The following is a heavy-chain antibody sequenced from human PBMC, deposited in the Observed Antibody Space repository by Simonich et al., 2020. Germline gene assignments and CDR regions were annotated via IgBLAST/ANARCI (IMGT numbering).Heavy chain of an antibody. D-gene: IGHD6-6*01. J-gene: IGHJ6*02. V-gene: IGHV3-48*03. CDR1: GFTFSSYE. Sequence: EVQLVESGGGLVQPGGSLRLSCAASGFTFSSYEMNWVRQAPGKGLEWVSYISSSGSTIYYADSVKGRFTISRDNAKNSLYLQMNSLRAEDTAVYYCPRDFRLQLVEIGTYYYYGMDVWGQGTTVTVSS. CDR2: ISSSGSTI. CDR3: PRDFRLQLVEIGTYYYYGMDV.